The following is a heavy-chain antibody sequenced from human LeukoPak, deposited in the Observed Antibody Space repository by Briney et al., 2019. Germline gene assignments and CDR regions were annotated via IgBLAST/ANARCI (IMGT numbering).Heavy chain of an antibody. CDR3: AREADIVSFDL. V-gene: IGHV1-2*02. J-gene: IGHJ2*01. Sequence: GASVKVSCKASGYTFTFNHVHWVRQAPGQGLEWMGWNDPNSGGTKYAQKFQDRVAMTSDTSISTAYMELSGLRSDDTAVYFCAREADIVSFDLWGRGTRVTVSS. CDR2: NDPNSGGT. D-gene: IGHD3-16*02. CDR1: GYTFTFNH.